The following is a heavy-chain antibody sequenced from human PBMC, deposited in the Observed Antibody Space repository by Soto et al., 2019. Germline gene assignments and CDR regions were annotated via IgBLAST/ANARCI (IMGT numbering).Heavy chain of an antibody. J-gene: IGHJ4*02. D-gene: IGHD3-16*02. CDR2: ISAYNGNT. V-gene: IGHV1-18*01. CDR1: GYTFTSYG. Sequence: QVQLVQSGAEVKKPGASVKVSCKASGYTFTSYGISWVRQAPGQGLEWMGWISAYNGNTNYAQKRQGRVTMTTDTSTSTAYMELRSLRSDDTAVYYCARGARGLRMITFGGVIEPGDYWGQGTLVTVSS. CDR3: ARGARGLRMITFGGVIEPGDY.